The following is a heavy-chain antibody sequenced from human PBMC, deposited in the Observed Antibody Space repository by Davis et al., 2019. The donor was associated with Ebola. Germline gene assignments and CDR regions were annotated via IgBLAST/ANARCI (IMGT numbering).Heavy chain of an antibody. V-gene: IGHV3-9*01. Sequence: SLKISCAASGLTFDDYAMHWVRQAPGKGLEWVSGISWNSGSIGYADSVKGRFTISRDNAKNSLYLQMNSLRAEDTAVYYCASGGSSWGYYYMDVWGKGTTVTVSS. CDR3: ASGGSSWGYYYMDV. J-gene: IGHJ6*03. D-gene: IGHD2-15*01. CDR1: GLTFDDYA. CDR2: ISWNSGSI.